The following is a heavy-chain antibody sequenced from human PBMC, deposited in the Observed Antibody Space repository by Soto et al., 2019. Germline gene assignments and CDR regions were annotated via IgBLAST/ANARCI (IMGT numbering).Heavy chain of an antibody. CDR3: ARSYSSGWYGNY. CDR2: ISAYNGNT. D-gene: IGHD6-19*01. V-gene: IGHV1-18*04. J-gene: IGHJ4*02. Sequence: ASVKVSGTASGYTFTIDGISGVPQAPGQGLEWMGWISAYNGNTNYAQKLQGRVTMTTDTSTSTAYMELRSLRSDDTAVYYCARSYSSGWYGNYWGQGTLVTVSS. CDR1: GYTFTIDG.